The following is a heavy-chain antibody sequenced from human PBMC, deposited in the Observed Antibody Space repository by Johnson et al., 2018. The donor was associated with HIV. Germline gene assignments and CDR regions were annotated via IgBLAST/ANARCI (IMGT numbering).Heavy chain of an antibody. CDR2: ITYDGSNK. D-gene: IGHD6-19*01. CDR1: GLTFSSYA. CDR3: TSTSSGWFYAFDI. V-gene: IGHV3-30*14. J-gene: IGHJ3*02. Sequence: QVQLVESGGGVVQPGRTLRLSCAASGLTFSSYAMHWVRQAPGKGLEWVAGITYDGSNKHYADAVKGRFTIYRDNSKNTLYLQMNSLRAEDTAVYYCTSTSSGWFYAFDIWGQGTMVTVSS.